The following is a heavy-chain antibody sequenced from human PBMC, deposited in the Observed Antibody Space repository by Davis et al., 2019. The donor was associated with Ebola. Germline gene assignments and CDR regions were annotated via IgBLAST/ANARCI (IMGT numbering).Heavy chain of an antibody. V-gene: IGHV3-53*01. Sequence: GGSLRLSCAASGFTVSSNYMSWVRQAPGKGLEWVSVISFSGGGTYYADSVKGRFTISRDNSKNTLYLQMNSLRAEDTAVYYCAKSPPRVVVVPAAIWYYYYYMDVWGKGTTVTVSS. D-gene: IGHD2-2*01. CDR2: ISFSGGGT. CDR3: AKSPPRVVVVPAAIWYYYYYMDV. J-gene: IGHJ6*03. CDR1: GFTVSSNY.